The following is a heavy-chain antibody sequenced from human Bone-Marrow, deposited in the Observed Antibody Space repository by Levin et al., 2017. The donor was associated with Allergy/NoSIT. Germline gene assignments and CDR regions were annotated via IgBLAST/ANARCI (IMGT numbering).Heavy chain of an antibody. CDR2: MNPNSGNT. CDR1: GYTFTSYD. V-gene: IGHV1-8*01. D-gene: IGHD2-2*02. Sequence: ASVKVSCKASGYTFTSYDINWVRQATGQGLEWMGWMNPNSGNTGYAQKFQGRVTMTRNTSISTAYMELSSLRSEDTAVYYCAREYEYQLLYSGHTTKYGMDVWGQGTTVTVSS. CDR3: AREYEYQLLYSGHTTKYGMDV. J-gene: IGHJ6*02.